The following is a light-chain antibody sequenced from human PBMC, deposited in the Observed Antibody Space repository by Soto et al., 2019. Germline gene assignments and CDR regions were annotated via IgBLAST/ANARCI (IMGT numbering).Light chain of an antibody. CDR2: GNS. Sequence: QSVLTQPPSVSGAPGQRVTISCTGSSSNIGAGYDVPWYQQLPGTAPKLLIYGNSNRPSGVTDRFSGSKSGTSASLAITGLHDEDDAYYYCPYYDSNPSGSVFGAGTKLTVL. CDR1: SSNIGAGYD. CDR3: PYYDSNPSGSV. V-gene: IGLV1-40*01. J-gene: IGLJ3*02.